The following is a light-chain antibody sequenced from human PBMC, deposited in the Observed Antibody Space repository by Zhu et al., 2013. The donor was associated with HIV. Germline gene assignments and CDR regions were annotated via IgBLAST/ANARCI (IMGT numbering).Light chain of an antibody. CDR1: QSFSRN. CDR2: GAS. Sequence: EIVLTQSPGTLSLSPGERATLSCRASQSFSRNSLAWYQHKPGQAPRLLIYGASTRATGIPARFSGSGSGTEFTLTISSLHSEDFAVYYCQQYKKWPPTFGGGTKLEIK. CDR3: QQYKKWPPT. J-gene: IGKJ4*01. V-gene: IGKV3-15*01.